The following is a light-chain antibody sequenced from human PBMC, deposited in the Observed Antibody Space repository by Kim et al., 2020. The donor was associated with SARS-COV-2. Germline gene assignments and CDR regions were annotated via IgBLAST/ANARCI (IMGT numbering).Light chain of an antibody. Sequence: EIVLTQSPGTPSLSPGERATLSCRASQSVSSSYLAWYQQKPGQAPRLLIYGASSRATGIPDRFSGSGSGTDFTLTISRLEPEDFAVYYCQQYGSSPYSFGQGTKLVI. CDR1: QSVSSSY. CDR3: QQYGSSPYS. J-gene: IGKJ2*03. CDR2: GAS. V-gene: IGKV3-20*01.